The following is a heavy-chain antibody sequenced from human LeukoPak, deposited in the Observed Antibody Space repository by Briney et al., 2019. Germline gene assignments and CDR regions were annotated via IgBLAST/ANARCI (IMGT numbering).Heavy chain of an antibody. CDR1: GYTFTGYY. D-gene: IGHD3-3*01. CDR2: INPNSGGT. Sequence: ASVKVSCKASGYTFTGYYMHWVRQAPGQGLEWMGRINPNSGGTNYAQKFQGRVTMTRDTSISTAYMELSRLRSDDTAVYFCAAEGPRLSGYYGYWGQGTLVTVSS. V-gene: IGHV1-2*06. J-gene: IGHJ4*02. CDR3: AAEGPRLSGYYGY.